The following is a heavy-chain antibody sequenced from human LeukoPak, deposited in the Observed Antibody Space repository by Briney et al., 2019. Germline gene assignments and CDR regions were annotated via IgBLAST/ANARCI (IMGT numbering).Heavy chain of an antibody. CDR2: IKPDGSEK. CDR3: SGFY. CDR1: GFTFSSYW. Sequence: GSLRLSCAASGFTFSSYWMSWIRQAPGKGLEWAANIKPDGSEKYYVDSVKGRFTISRDNAKNSLYLQMNSLRAETTAVYYCSGFYGGQRTLVTVSS. J-gene: IGHJ4*02. V-gene: IGHV3-7*01.